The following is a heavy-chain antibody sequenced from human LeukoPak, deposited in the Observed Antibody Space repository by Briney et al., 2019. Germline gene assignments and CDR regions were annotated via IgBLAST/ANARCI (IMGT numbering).Heavy chain of an antibody. CDR2: IHLSGRT. Sequence: PSETLSLTCGVSGGSITTTNWWSWVRQPLGQGLEWIGEIHLSGRTNYNPSLNSRVTLALDTSKNHLSLSLTSVTAADTAVYYCSRENGAFSPFGYWGQGTLVTVPS. D-gene: IGHD2-8*01. CDR3: SRENGAFSPFGY. V-gene: IGHV4-4*02. CDR1: GGSITTTNW. J-gene: IGHJ4*02.